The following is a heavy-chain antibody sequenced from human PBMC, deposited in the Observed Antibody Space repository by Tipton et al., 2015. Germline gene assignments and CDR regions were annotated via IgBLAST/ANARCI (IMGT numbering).Heavy chain of an antibody. CDR1: GGSISNYY. D-gene: IGHD4-23*01. CDR2: IYHSGST. V-gene: IGHV4-59*01. CDR3: ARETPRIGANFFDS. Sequence: TLSLTCTVSGGSISNYYWSWIRQPPGKGLEWIGYIYHSGSTNYNPTLKSRVTISVDTSKNQFSLKLSSATAADTAVYYCARETPRIGANFFDSWGQGTLVTVSA. J-gene: IGHJ4*02.